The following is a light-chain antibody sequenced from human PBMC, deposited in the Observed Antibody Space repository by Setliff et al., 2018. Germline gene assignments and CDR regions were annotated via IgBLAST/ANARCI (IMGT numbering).Light chain of an antibody. J-gene: IGLJ1*01. Sequence: QSVLTQPPSVSAAPGQKVTISCSGSSSNIGNNYVSWYQQLPGTAPKLLIYDNKRPSGIPDRFSGSKSGTSATLGITGPQTGDEADYYCGAWDRSLNVYVFGIGTKVTVL. CDR2: DNK. V-gene: IGLV1-51*01. CDR1: SSNIGNNY. CDR3: GAWDRSLNVYV.